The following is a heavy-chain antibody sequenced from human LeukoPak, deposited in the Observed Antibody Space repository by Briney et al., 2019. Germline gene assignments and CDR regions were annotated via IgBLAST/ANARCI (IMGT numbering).Heavy chain of an antibody. D-gene: IGHD5-12*01. V-gene: IGHV1-2*06. CDR3: ARDRGSVASDAFDI. J-gene: IGHJ3*02. CDR2: INPNSGGT. CDR1: GYTFTGCY. Sequence: GASVKVSCKASGYTFTGCYMHWVRQAPGQGLEWMGRINPNSGGTNYAQKFQGRVTMTRDTSISTAYMELSRLRSDDTAVYYCARDRGSVASDAFDIWGQGTMVTVSS.